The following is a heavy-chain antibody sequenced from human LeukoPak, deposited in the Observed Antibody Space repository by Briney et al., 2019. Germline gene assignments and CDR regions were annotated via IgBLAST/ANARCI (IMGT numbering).Heavy chain of an antibody. CDR2: ISGSGGST. Sequence: GGSLRLSCAGSGFTFRIYAMSWVRQAPGKGLEWVSAISGSGGSTYYADSVKGRFTISRDNSKNTLYLQMNSLRVEDTAVYYCARSNRDAFDMWGQGTVVTVSS. D-gene: IGHD2/OR15-2a*01. J-gene: IGHJ3*02. V-gene: IGHV3-23*01. CDR1: GFTFRIYA. CDR3: ARSNRDAFDM.